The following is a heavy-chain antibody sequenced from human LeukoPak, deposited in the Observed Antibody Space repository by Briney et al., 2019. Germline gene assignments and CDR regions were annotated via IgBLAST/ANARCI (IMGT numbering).Heavy chain of an antibody. CDR2: IYYNGNT. D-gene: IGHD1-26*01. CDR3: ARGRSNYYGMDV. J-gene: IGHJ6*02. V-gene: IGHV4-59*01. CDR1: DGSISSYY. Sequence: SETLSLTCSVSDGSISSYYWNWIRRPPGKGLEGIGYIYYNGNTNYSPSLKSRVTMSVDTSKNLFPLKVSSVPAADTAVYYCARGRSNYYGMDVWGQGTTVTVSS.